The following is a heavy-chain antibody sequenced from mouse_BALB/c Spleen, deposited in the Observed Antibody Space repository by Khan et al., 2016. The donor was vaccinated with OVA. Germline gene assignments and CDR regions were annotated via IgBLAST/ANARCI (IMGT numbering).Heavy chain of an antibody. J-gene: IGHJ2*01. CDR3: TRDRIDY. Sequence: VQLQESGAELAKPGASVKMSCKASGYTFTTYWMHWVKQRPGQGLEWIGYINPTSGYTEYTDNFKERATLSVDNSSSTAYMQLNSLTSEDSAVYYCTRDRIDYWGQGTTLTGSS. CDR1: GYTFTTYW. V-gene: IGHV1-7*01. CDR2: INPTSGYT.